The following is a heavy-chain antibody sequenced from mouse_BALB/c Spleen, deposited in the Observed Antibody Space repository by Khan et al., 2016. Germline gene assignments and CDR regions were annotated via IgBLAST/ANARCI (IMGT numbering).Heavy chain of an antibody. CDR2: INPSTGYT. CDR1: GYTFTSYW. J-gene: IGHJ4*01. V-gene: IGHV1-7*01. Sequence: QVQLQQAGAELAKPGASVKMSCKASGYTFTSYWMHWVKQRPGQGLEWIGYINPSTGYTEYNQKFKDKATLTADKSTSTAYIQLSSLTSEDSAVYYCASYYGSSYYAMDYWGQGTSVTVAS. D-gene: IGHD1-1*01. CDR3: ASYYGSSYYAMDY.